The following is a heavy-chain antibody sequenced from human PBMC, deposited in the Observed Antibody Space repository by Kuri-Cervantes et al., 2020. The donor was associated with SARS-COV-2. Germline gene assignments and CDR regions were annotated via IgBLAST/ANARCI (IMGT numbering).Heavy chain of an antibody. V-gene: IGHV3-48*03. CDR3: ARRGEGSGLDY. J-gene: IGHJ4*02. CDR1: GFTFSSYE. CDR2: ISSSGSTI. D-gene: IGHD3-16*01. Sequence: GESLKISCAASGFTFSSYEMNWVRQAPGKGLEWVSYISSSGSTIYYADSVKGRFPISRDNAKNSLYLQMNSLRAEDTAVYYCARRGEGSGLDYWGQGTLVTVSS.